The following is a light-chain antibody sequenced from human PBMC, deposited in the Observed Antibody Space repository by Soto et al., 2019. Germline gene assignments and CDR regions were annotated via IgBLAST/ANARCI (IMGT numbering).Light chain of an antibody. CDR2: DAS. Sequence: EIVLTQSPATLSLSPGERATLSCRASRSVSSYLAWYQQKPGQAPRLLIFDASNRATGTPARFSGSGSGTDFTLTISSLEPEDFAVYYCQQRSNWPWTFGQGTKVDIK. V-gene: IGKV3-11*01. CDR1: RSVSSY. J-gene: IGKJ1*01. CDR3: QQRSNWPWT.